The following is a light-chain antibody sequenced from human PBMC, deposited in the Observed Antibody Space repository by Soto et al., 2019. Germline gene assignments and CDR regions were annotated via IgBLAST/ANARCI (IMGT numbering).Light chain of an antibody. CDR3: QQYYRYPPH. J-gene: IGKJ4*01. Sequence: AIRMTQSPSSFSASTGDRVTITCRASQGISSYLAWYQQKPGKAPKLLIYAASTLQSGVPSRFSGSGSGTDFTLTISCLQSEDFATYYCQQYYRYPPHFGGGTKVEIK. V-gene: IGKV1-8*01. CDR1: QGISSY. CDR2: AAS.